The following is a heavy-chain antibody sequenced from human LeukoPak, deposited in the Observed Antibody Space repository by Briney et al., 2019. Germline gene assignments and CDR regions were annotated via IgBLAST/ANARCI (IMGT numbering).Heavy chain of an antibody. V-gene: IGHV1-46*02. D-gene: IGHD6-13*01. CDR1: GYTFNSYY. J-gene: IGHJ6*02. CDR2: INPSGGST. Sequence: ASVKVSCKASGYTFNSYYMHWVRQAPGQGLEWMGIINPSGGSTSYAQKFQGRVTLTRDTSTSTVYMELSSLRSEDTAVYYCARVLYSRVQVHYGLDVWGQGTTVTVSS. CDR3: ARVLYSRVQVHYGLDV.